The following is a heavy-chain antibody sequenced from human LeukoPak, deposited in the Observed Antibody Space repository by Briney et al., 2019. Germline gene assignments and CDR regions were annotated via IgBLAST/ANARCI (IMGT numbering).Heavy chain of an antibody. CDR2: ISDSGGST. D-gene: IGHD1-26*01. Sequence: GGSLRLSCAASGFTFSSYAMSWVRQAPGKGLEWVSGISDSGGSTYSADSVKGRFTISRDNSKNTLYLQMNSLRAEDTAVYYCASYLTSIPSGMDVWGQGTTVTVSS. CDR1: GFTFSSYA. CDR3: ASYLTSIPSGMDV. V-gene: IGHV3-23*01. J-gene: IGHJ6*02.